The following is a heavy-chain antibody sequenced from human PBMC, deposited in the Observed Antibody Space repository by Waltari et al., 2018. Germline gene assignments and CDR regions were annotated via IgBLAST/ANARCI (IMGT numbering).Heavy chain of an antibody. CDR2: NDYRGST. J-gene: IGHJ3*02. CDR3: ARVPTHRNIAAAAFDI. V-gene: IGHV4-39*07. Sequence: LQLQEQGPGLVKPSATMLLPSSVAGGSISSSSYYWGWLRPPRGKGLGWIGSNDYRGSTYYNPSIKSLITISVDTSKNQFSLKLSSVAAADTAVYCCARVPTHRNIAAAAFDIWGQGTMVTVSS. CDR1: GGSISSSSYY. D-gene: IGHD6-13*01.